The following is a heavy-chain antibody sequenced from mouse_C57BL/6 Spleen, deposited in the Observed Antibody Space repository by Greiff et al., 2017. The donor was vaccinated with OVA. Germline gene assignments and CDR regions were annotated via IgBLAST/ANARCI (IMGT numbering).Heavy chain of an antibody. CDR3: TRVYDGYYYYYAMDY. CDR2: ISSGGEYI. Sequence: EVKVVESGEGLVKPGGSLKLSCAASGFTFSSYAMSWVRQTPEKRLEWVAYISSGGEYIYYADTVKGRFTISRDNARNTLYLQMSNLKSEDTAMYYCTRVYDGYYYYYAMDYWGQGTSVTVSS. D-gene: IGHD2-3*01. J-gene: IGHJ4*01. V-gene: IGHV5-9-1*02. CDR1: GFTFSSYA.